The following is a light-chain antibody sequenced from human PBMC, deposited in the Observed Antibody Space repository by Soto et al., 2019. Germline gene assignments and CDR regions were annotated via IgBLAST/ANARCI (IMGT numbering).Light chain of an antibody. CDR2: WAS. V-gene: IGKV4-1*01. Sequence: DIVMTQSPDSLAVSLGERATFNCKSSQSILDRSKNKYYLAWYQQKSGQPPKLLIYWASLREPGVPDGFTGSGCGTDFTLTISSLQAEDVAVYYCQQYFTSPWTFGQGTKVEI. CDR3: QQYFTSPWT. CDR1: QSILDRSKNKYY. J-gene: IGKJ1*01.